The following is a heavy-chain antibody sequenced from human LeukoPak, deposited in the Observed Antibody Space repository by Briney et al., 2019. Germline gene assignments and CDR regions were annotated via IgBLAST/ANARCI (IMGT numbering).Heavy chain of an antibody. CDR3: VRGSTLRHYQY. Sequence: SETLSLTCTVSGGSISSTTYYWGWIRRPAGKGLEWIGSIYYSGSTYYNPSLKSRVTVSVDTSKNQFSLILSSVTAADTAVYYCVRGSTLRHYQYWGQGTLVTVSS. D-gene: IGHD3-16*01. CDR2: IYYSGST. J-gene: IGHJ4*02. V-gene: IGHV4-39*01. CDR1: GGSISSTTYY.